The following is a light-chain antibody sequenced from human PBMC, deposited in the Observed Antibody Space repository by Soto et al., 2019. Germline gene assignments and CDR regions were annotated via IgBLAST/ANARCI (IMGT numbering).Light chain of an antibody. J-gene: IGLJ1*01. CDR2: GNT. CDR3: QSYDSSLRHYV. Sequence: QSLLTQPPSVSGAPGQRVTISCTGSSSDIGAGYDVHWYQQLPGKAPTLLIYGNTKRPSGVPDRFSGSRSGTSASLAITGLQAEDEADYYCQSYDSSLRHYVFGTGTQLTVL. V-gene: IGLV1-40*01. CDR1: SSDIGAGYD.